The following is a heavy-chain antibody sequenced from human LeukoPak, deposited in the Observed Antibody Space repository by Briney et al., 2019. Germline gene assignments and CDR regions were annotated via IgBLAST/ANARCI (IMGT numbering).Heavy chain of an antibody. D-gene: IGHD6-13*01. Sequence: SVKDSCKASGGTLSSYAISWVRQAPGQGLEWIGRIIPILGIANYAQKFQGRVTITADKSTSTAYMELSSLISEDTAVYYCARLWYSSSWFGMDVWGQGTTVTVSS. J-gene: IGHJ6*02. CDR1: GGTLSSYA. CDR2: IIPILGIA. V-gene: IGHV1-69*04. CDR3: ARLWYSSSWFGMDV.